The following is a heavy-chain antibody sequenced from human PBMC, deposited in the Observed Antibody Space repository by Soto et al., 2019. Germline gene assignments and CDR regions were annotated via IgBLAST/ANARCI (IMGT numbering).Heavy chain of an antibody. Sequence: PGGSLRLSCAASGFTFSSYAMSWVRQAPGKGLEWVSAISGSGGSTYYADSVKGRFTISRDNSKNTLYLQMNSLRAEDTAVYYCAKGLDTATLYYYYYGMDVWGQGTTVTVSS. J-gene: IGHJ6*02. CDR1: GFTFSSYA. D-gene: IGHD5-18*01. CDR2: ISGSGGST. CDR3: AKGLDTATLYYYYYGMDV. V-gene: IGHV3-23*01.